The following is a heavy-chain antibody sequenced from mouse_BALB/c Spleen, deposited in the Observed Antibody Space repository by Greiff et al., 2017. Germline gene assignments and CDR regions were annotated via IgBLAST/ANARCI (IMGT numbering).Heavy chain of an antibody. D-gene: IGHD2-4*01. CDR3: ARLGKNDYDGYYYAMDY. J-gene: IGHJ4*01. CDR1: GYSITSDYA. V-gene: IGHV3-2*02. CDR2: ISYSGST. Sequence: EVQLQESGPGLVKPSQSLSLTCTVTGYSITSDYAWNWIRQFPGNKLEWMGYISYSGSTSYNPSLKSRISITRDTSKNQFFLQLNSVTTEDTATYYCARLGKNDYDGYYYAMDYWGQGTSVTVSS.